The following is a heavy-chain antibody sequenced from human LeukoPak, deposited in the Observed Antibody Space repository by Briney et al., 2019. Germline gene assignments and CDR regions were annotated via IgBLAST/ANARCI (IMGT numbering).Heavy chain of an antibody. Sequence: GGSLRLSCAASGFTFSSHAMSWVRQAPGKGLEWVSTISGSGGSTYYADSVKGRFTISRDNSKNTVYLQMNSLRADDTAVYYCAKGRSCSNVVSLGYFDYWGQGTLVTVSS. V-gene: IGHV3-23*01. D-gene: IGHD2-8*01. CDR1: GFTFSSHA. CDR3: AKGRSCSNVVSLGYFDY. J-gene: IGHJ4*02. CDR2: ISGSGGST.